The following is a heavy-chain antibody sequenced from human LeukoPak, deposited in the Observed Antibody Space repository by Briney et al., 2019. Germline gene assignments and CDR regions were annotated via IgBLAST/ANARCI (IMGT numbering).Heavy chain of an antibody. CDR2: LHSDGDT. V-gene: IGHV3-53*01. Sequence: GGSLRLSCAVSGFNVRSNYMTWVRQAPGKGLEWVSVLHSDGDTYYADPVRGRFTISRDNSENMVFLQMNGLRADDSAIYYCARGKVYYYYDYWGQGTLVTVSS. CDR1: GFNVRSNY. D-gene: IGHD5/OR15-5a*01. J-gene: IGHJ4*02. CDR3: ARGKVYYYYDY.